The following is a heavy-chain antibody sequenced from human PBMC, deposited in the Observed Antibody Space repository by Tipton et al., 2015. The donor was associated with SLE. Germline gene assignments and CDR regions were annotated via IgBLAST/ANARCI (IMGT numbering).Heavy chain of an antibody. D-gene: IGHD1-26*01. CDR1: GYSISSGYY. CDR3: ARGATSGSPRAFDI. J-gene: IGHJ3*02. Sequence: TLSLTCAVSGYSISSGYYWGWIRQPPGKGLEWIGRIYTSGSTNYNPSLKSRVTMSVDTSKNQFSLKLSSVTAADTAVYYCARGATSGSPRAFDIWGQGATVTVSS. CDR2: IYTSGST. V-gene: IGHV4-38-2*01.